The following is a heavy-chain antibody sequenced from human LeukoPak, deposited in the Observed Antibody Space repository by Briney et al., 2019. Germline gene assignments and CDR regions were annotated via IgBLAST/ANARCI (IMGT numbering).Heavy chain of an antibody. CDR1: GFPFSDYG. V-gene: IGHV3-30*05. D-gene: IGHD3-16*01. CDR3: AKVRWGSDNALDS. J-gene: IGHJ4*02. Sequence: GTSLTLPCAASGFPFSDYGMYWVRQAPGKGLEWLAVISHDGSNKHYADPVKGRITISRDNSMSCLYLQMNSLTAEGTAVYYCAKVRWGSDNALDSWGQGTLVTGSS. CDR2: ISHDGSNK.